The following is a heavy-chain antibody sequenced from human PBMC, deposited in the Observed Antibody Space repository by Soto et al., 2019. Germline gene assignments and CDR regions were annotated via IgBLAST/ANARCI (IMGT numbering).Heavy chain of an antibody. J-gene: IGHJ6*02. Sequence: GASVKVSCKVSGYTLTELSMHWVRQSPGKGLEWMGGFDPEDGETIYAQKFQGRVTMTEDTSTDTAYMELSSLRSEDTAVYYCETEIKVVASIYGMDVWGQGTTVTVSS. D-gene: IGHD3-22*01. V-gene: IGHV1-24*01. CDR2: FDPEDGET. CDR1: GYTLTELS. CDR3: ETEIKVVASIYGMDV.